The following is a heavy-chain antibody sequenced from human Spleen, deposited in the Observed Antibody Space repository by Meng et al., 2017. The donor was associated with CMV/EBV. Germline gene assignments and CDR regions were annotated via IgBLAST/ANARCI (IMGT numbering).Heavy chain of an antibody. CDR3: TTDMSDF. CDR2: IKSKTDGGTT. CDR1: GFTFSNVW. D-gene: IGHD3-10*02. V-gene: IGHV3-15*01. Sequence: GKSLKTSCAASGFTFSNVWMSWVRQAPGKGVEWVGRIKSKTDGGTTDYAAPVKGRFTIPRDDSKNTLYLQMNSLKTEDTAVYYCTTDMSDFWGQGTMVTVSS. J-gene: IGHJ3*01.